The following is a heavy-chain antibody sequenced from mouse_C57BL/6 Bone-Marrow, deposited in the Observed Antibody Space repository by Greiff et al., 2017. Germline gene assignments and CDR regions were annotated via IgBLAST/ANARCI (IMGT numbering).Heavy chain of an antibody. CDR2: ISSGSSTI. J-gene: IGHJ3*01. V-gene: IGHV5-17*01. Sequence: EVQLVDSGGGLVKPGGSLKLSCAASGFTFSDYGMHWVRQAPEKGLEWVAYISSGSSTIYYADTVKGRFTISRDNAKNTLFLQMTSLRSEDTAMYYCARQLRSFAYWGQGTLVTVSA. CDR3: ARQLRSFAY. CDR1: GFTFSDYG. D-gene: IGHD3-2*02.